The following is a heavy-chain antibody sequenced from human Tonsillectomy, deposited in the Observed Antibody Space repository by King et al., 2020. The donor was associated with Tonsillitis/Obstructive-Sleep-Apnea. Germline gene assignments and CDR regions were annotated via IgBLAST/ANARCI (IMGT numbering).Heavy chain of an antibody. CDR1: GFTFSSCA. CDR2: ISGSGGGT. J-gene: IGHJ4*02. CDR3: AKDQKDSSGWFSSH. V-gene: IGHV3-23*04. Sequence: VQLVESWGGLVQPGGSLRLSCAASGFTFSSCAMTWVRQAPGKGLEWGSTISGSGGGTYYAAAVKGRFTISRDNSKNTLYLQMNSLRAEDTALYYCAKDQKDSSGWFSSHWGQGTLVTVSS. D-gene: IGHD6-19*01.